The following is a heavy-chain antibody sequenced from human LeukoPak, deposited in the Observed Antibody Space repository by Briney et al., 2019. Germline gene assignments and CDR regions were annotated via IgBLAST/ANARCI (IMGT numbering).Heavy chain of an antibody. J-gene: IGHJ4*02. CDR3: ASSDSSGYYRGGFDY. Sequence: GGSLRLSCAASGLTFSSYEMNWVRQAPGKGLEWVSYISSGGIIIFYSDSVKGRFTISRDNAKNSLYLQMNSLRAEDTAVYYCASSDSSGYYRGGFDYWGQGTLVTVSS. CDR2: ISSGGIII. V-gene: IGHV3-48*03. D-gene: IGHD3-22*01. CDR1: GLTFSSYE.